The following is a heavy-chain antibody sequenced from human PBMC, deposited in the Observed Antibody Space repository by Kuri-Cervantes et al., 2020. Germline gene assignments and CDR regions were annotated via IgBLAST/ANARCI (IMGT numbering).Heavy chain of an antibody. Sequence: GGSLRLSCEASGFTFDDYAIHWVRQATGKGLEWVSAIGTAGDTYYPGSVKGRFTISRDNSKNTLYLQMNSLRAEDTAVYYCARAGDWDAFDIWGQGTMVTVS. CDR3: ARAGDWDAFDI. V-gene: IGHV3-13*01. CDR2: IGTAGDT. CDR1: GFTFDDYA. J-gene: IGHJ3*02. D-gene: IGHD2-21*02.